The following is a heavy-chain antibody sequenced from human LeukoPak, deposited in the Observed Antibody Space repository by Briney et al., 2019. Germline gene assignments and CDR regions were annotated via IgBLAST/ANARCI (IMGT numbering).Heavy chain of an antibody. CDR1: GGTFSSYA. CDR2: IIPIFGTA. CDR3: ARTVRDALDN. D-gene: IGHD2-8*01. J-gene: IGHJ4*02. V-gene: IGHV1-69*13. Sequence: ASVKVSCKASGGTFSSYAISWVRQAPGQGLEWMGGIIPIFGTANYAQKFQGRVTITADESTSTAYMELSSLRSEDTAVYYCARTVRDALDNWGQGTLVTVSS.